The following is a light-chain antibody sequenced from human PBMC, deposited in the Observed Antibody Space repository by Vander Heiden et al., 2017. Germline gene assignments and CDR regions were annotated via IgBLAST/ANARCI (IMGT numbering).Light chain of an antibody. V-gene: IGLV2-11*01. J-gene: IGLJ2*01. CDR3: CSYAGSYTLV. CDR2: DVS. Sequence: QSALTQPRSVSGAPGQSVTISCTRTSRDVGGYNYVSWYQQHPGKSPKLMIYDVSKRPSGVPARFSGSKSGNTDSLTISGLQAEDEADYSCCSYAGSYTLVFGGGTKLTVL. CDR1: SRDVGGYNY.